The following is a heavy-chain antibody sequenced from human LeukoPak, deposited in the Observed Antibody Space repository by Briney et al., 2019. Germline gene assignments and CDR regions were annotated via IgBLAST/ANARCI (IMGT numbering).Heavy chain of an antibody. Sequence: PGGSLRLSCAASGFTFSSYSMNWVRQTPGKGLEWVSSISSSSSYIYYADSVKGRFTISRDNAKNSLYLQMNSLRAEDTAVYYCARDSQLRHAFDIWGQGTMVTVSS. CDR3: ARDSQLRHAFDI. V-gene: IGHV3-21*01. CDR1: GFTFSSYS. J-gene: IGHJ3*02. D-gene: IGHD1-26*01. CDR2: ISSSSSYI.